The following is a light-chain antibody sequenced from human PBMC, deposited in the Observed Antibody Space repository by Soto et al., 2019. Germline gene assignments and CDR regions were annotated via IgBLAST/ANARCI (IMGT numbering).Light chain of an antibody. V-gene: IGKV1-39*01. CDR2: AAS. Sequence: DIQMTQSPSSLSASVGDRVTITCRAGQSISSYLNWYQQKPGKAPKLLIYAASSLQSGDPSRFSGSGSGTDFTLTISSLQPEDFATYYCQQSYSTPHTFGQGTKLEIK. CDR3: QQSYSTPHT. CDR1: QSISSY. J-gene: IGKJ2*01.